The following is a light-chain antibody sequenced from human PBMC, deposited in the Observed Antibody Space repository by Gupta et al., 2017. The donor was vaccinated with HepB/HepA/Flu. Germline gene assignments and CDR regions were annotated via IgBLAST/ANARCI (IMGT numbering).Light chain of an antibody. CDR2: EVT. Sequence: QSALTQPASVSGSPGQSITISCTGTSSDVGTYDLVSWFQQYPGKAPTLVIFEVTKRPAGVSDRFSGSKSGDTASLTISGLQADDEAYYHCCSYAGSSSWVFGGGTKLTVL. V-gene: IGLV2-23*02. CDR3: CSYAGSSSWV. J-gene: IGLJ3*02. CDR1: SSDVGTYDL.